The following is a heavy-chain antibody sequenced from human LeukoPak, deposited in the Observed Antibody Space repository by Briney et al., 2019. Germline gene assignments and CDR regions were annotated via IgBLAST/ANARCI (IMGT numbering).Heavy chain of an antibody. CDR2: INVDGSST. J-gene: IGHJ4*02. Sequence: GGSLRLSCAASGFTLNNYWMHWVRQAPGKGLVWVSRINVDGSSTSYADSVKGRFTISRDNAKNTLYLQMNSLRAEDTAVYYCVRDGGYCSGGSCDPYYWGQGTLVTVSS. CDR1: GFTLNNYW. D-gene: IGHD2-15*01. CDR3: VRDGGYCSGGSCDPYY. V-gene: IGHV3-74*01.